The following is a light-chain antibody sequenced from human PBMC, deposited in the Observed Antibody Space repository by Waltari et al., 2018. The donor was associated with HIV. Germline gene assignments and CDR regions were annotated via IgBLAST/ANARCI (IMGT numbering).Light chain of an antibody. CDR3: SSYAGSNNVI. CDR2: AVS. J-gene: IGLJ2*01. V-gene: IGLV2-8*01. CDR1: SSDDGGYNS. Sequence: QPALTQPPSAPGSPGQSVTISRTVTSSDDGGYNSVSWYQQHPGKAPKLMIYAVSKRPSGVPDRFSGSKSGNTASLTVSGLQAEDEAEYYCSSYAGSNNVIFGGGTKLTVL.